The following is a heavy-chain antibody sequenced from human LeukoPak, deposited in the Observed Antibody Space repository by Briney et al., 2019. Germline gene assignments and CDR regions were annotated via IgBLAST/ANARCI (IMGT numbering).Heavy chain of an antibody. CDR2: IKQDGSEK. D-gene: IGHD2-15*01. Sequence: GGSLRLSCAASEFTFSSYWMSWVRQAPGKGLEWVANIKQDGSEKYYVDSVKGRFTISRDNAKNSLYLQTNSLRAEGTAVYYCARERRYCSGGSCYSSLDYWGQGTLVTVSS. CDR1: EFTFSSYW. J-gene: IGHJ4*02. V-gene: IGHV3-7*01. CDR3: ARERRYCSGGSCYSSLDY.